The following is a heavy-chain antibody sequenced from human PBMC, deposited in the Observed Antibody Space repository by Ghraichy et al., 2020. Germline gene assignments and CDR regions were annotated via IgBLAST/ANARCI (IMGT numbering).Heavy chain of an antibody. CDR2: LFYAGST. CDR1: VASIGSISFF. Sequence: SETLSLTCSVSVASIGSISFFWVWIRQPPGNGLEYLGSLFYAGSTNYNASFKSRLSISGDKSKNHFSLEVTAVTAADTAVYYCACLVLRGPTYDYWGHGTQVTVAA. V-gene: IGHV4-39*02. D-gene: IGHD3-10*01. CDR3: ACLVLRGPTYDY. J-gene: IGHJ4*01.